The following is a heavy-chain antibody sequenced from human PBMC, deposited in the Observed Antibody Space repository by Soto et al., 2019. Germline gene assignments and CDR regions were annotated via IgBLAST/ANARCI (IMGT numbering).Heavy chain of an antibody. CDR3: ARDKITGLFDY. D-gene: IGHD2-8*02. J-gene: IGHJ4*02. Sequence: PSETLSLTCAVYGGSFSVYYWTWIRQPPGTGLGWIGEINHSGSTNYNPSLKSRVTISVDTSKNQFSLKLTSVTAADTAVYYCARDKITGLFDYWGQGTLVTVSS. V-gene: IGHV4-34*01. CDR2: INHSGST. CDR1: GGSFSVYY.